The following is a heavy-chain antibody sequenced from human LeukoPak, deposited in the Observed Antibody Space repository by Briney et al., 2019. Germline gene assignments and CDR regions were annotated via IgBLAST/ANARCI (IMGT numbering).Heavy chain of an antibody. CDR1: GFTFSSYW. Sequence: PGGSLRLSCAASGFTFSSYWMHWDRQAPGKGLVWVSRIKSDGSSTNYADSVKGRFTISRDNAKNTLYLQMNSLRAEDTAVYYCTRELPFDLWGRGTLVTVSS. CDR3: TRELPFDL. J-gene: IGHJ2*01. D-gene: IGHD2-21*01. V-gene: IGHV3-74*01. CDR2: IKSDGSST.